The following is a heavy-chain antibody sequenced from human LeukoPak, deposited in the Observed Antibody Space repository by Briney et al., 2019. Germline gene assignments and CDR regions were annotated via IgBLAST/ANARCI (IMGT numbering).Heavy chain of an antibody. J-gene: IGHJ4*02. Sequence: SETLSLTCTVSGGSISSHYWSWIRQPPGKGLEWIGYIYYSGSTNYNPSLKSRVTISLDTSKNQFSLRLSSVTAADTAVYYCARQRYYDIMSLDYWGQGTLVTVSS. CDR1: GGSISSHY. D-gene: IGHD3-9*01. CDR3: ARQRYYDIMSLDY. CDR2: IYYSGST. V-gene: IGHV4-59*11.